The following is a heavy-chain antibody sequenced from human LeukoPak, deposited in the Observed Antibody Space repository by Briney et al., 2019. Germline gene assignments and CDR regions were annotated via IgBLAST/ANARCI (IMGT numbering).Heavy chain of an antibody. CDR1: GFTFSDYY. J-gene: IGHJ4*02. Sequence: PGGSLRLSCAASGFTFSDYYMSWIRQAPGKGLEWVSYISSSSSYTNYADSVKGRFTISRDNAKNSLYLQMNSLRAEDTAVYYCARDLTGYDFRYYFDYWGQGTLVTVSS. V-gene: IGHV3-11*06. D-gene: IGHD5-12*01. CDR2: ISSSSSYT. CDR3: ARDLTGYDFRYYFDY.